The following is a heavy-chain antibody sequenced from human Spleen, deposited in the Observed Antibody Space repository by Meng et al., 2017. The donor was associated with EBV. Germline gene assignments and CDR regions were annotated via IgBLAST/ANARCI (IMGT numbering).Heavy chain of an antibody. Sequence: QVQLQQWGAGLLKPSETLSLTCAVYGGSFSGYYWNWIRRPPGKGLEWIGHIYYGGSTFYNPSLKSRVTISIDTSKNQFSLKLTSVTATDTAVYFCARDDSRYFDQWGQGTLVTASS. D-gene: IGHD3-22*01. V-gene: IGHV4-34*01. CDR3: ARDDSRYFDQ. J-gene: IGHJ4*02. CDR1: GGSFSGYY. CDR2: IYYGGST.